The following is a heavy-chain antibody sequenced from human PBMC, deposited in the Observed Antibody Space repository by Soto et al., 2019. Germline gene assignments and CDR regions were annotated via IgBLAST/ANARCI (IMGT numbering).Heavy chain of an antibody. J-gene: IGHJ6*02. D-gene: IGHD3-22*01. CDR1: GGTVCIGVYS. CDR2: IYYSGST. Sequence: PSGTLSLTCTVSGGTVCIGVYSGSWIRQPPGKGLEWIGYIYYSGSTYYNPSLKSRVTISVDTSKNQFSLTLSSVTAADTAVYYCARGGRRGLIVVPPFRYGMGVWGQGTTVTVSS. CDR3: ARGGRRGLIVVPPFRYGMGV. V-gene: IGHV4-30-4*01.